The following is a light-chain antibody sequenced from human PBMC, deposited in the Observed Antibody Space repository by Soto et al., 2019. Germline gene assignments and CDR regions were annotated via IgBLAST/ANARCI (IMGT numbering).Light chain of an antibody. J-gene: IGLJ3*02. CDR1: NIGSKN. Sequence: SYDLTQPLSVSVALGQTARITCGGNNIGSKNVHWYQQKPGQAPVLVIYRDSNRPSGIPERFSGSNSGNTATLTISRAQAGDEADYYCHVWDSSTGVFGGGTKVTVL. V-gene: IGLV3-9*01. CDR3: HVWDSSTGV. CDR2: RDS.